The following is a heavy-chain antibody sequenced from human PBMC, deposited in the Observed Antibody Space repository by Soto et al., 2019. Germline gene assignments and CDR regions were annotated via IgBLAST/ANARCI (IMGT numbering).Heavy chain of an antibody. Sequence: GASVKVSCKASGYTFTSYAMNWVRQAPGQGLEWMGWINTNTGNPTYAQGFTGRFVFSLDTSVSTAYLQICSLKAEDTAVYYCARDYDFWSGSDVGTNWFDPWGQGISVTVSS. V-gene: IGHV7-4-1*01. CDR1: GYTFTSYA. CDR3: ARDYDFWSGSDVGTNWFDP. CDR2: INTNTGNP. J-gene: IGHJ5*02. D-gene: IGHD3-3*01.